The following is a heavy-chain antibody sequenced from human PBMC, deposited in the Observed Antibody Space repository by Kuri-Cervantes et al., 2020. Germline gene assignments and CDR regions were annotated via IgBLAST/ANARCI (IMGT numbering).Heavy chain of an antibody. CDR2: IWYDGSNK. Sequence: GESLKISCAASGFTFSSYGMHWVRQAPGKGLEWVAVIWYDGSNKYYADSVKGRFTISRDNSNNILYLQMNSLRPDDTALYYCAKRRGSGSAADGFDIWGQGTMVTVSS. CDR1: GFTFSSYG. D-gene: IGHD6-19*01. V-gene: IGHV3-30*02. J-gene: IGHJ3*02. CDR3: AKRRGSGSAADGFDI.